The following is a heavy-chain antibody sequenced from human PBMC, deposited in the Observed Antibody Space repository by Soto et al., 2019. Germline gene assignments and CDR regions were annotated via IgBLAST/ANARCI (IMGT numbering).Heavy chain of an antibody. D-gene: IGHD4-4*01. CDR3: AGNKRMTTVTTSSYWRAFDI. V-gene: IGHV3-33*01. CDR2: IWYDGSNK. CDR1: GFTFSSYG. Sequence: GGSLRLSCAASGFTFSSYGMHWVRQAPGKGLEWVAVIWYDGSNKYYADSVKGRFTISRDNSKNTLYLQMNSLRAEDTAVYYCAGNKRMTTVTTSSYWRAFDIWGQGTMVTVSS. J-gene: IGHJ3*02.